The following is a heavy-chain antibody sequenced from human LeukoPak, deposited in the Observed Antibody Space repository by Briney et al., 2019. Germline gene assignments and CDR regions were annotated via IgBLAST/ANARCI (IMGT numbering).Heavy chain of an antibody. Sequence: GGSLRLSCAASGFTFSNYWMTWVRQAPGKGLEWVANIKHDGSEDYYLDSVKGRFIISRDNAKDSLYLQMNSLRVEDTAVYYCLRGDRRDYWGQGTLVTVSS. J-gene: IGHJ4*02. V-gene: IGHV3-7*01. CDR3: LRGDRRDY. CDR2: IKHDGSED. CDR1: GFTFSNYW.